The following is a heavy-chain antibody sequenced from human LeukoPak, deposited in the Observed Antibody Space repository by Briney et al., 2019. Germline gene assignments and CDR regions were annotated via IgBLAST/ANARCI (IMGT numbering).Heavy chain of an antibody. CDR3: AKDRTVAVPALDY. CDR1: GFTFSSYG. D-gene: IGHD2-2*01. V-gene: IGHV3-30*02. Sequence: PGGSLRLSCAASGFTFSSYGMHWVRRAPGKGLEWVAFIRYDGSNKYYADSVKGRFTISRDNSKNTLYLQMNSLRAEDTAVYYCAKDRTVAVPALDYWGQGTLVTVSS. CDR2: IRYDGSNK. J-gene: IGHJ4*02.